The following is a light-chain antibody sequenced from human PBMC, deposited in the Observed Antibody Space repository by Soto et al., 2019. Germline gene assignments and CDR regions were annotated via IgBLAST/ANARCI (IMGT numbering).Light chain of an antibody. Sequence: EIVMTQSPVTLSVSPGERATLSCRASQSVSSKLAWYQQKPGQAPRLLIYGASTRATGIPARFSGSGSGTEFTLSISSLQSEDVAVYYCQQYKNWPQTFGQGTKLEIK. CDR2: GAS. J-gene: IGKJ2*01. CDR1: QSVSSK. V-gene: IGKV3-15*01. CDR3: QQYKNWPQT.